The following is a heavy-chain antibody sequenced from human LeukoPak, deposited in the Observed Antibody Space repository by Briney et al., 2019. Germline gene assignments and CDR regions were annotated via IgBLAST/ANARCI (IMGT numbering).Heavy chain of an antibody. J-gene: IGHJ4*02. V-gene: IGHV3-23*01. CDR1: GFTFRRYG. CDR2: ISGSGDST. Sequence: PGGSLRLSCAASGFTFRRYGMTWVRQAPGKGLEWVSAISGSGDSTYYADSVKGRFTISRDNSRNTLYLQMNSLRAGDTAVYYCAKSFRSTSLDYWGQGTLVTVSS. D-gene: IGHD2-2*01. CDR3: AKSFRSTSLDY.